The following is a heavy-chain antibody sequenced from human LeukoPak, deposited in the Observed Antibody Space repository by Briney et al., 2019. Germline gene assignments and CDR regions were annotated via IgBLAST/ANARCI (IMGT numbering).Heavy chain of an antibody. J-gene: IGHJ6*03. Sequence: GGSLRLSCAASGFTFDDYGMSWVRQAPGKGLEWVSGINWNGGSTGYADSVKGRFTISGDNAKNSLYLQMNSLRAEDTALYYCASSQGRGYCSGGSCYYYYYMDVWGKGTTVTVSS. CDR3: ASSQGRGYCSGGSCYYYYYMDV. CDR2: INWNGGST. CDR1: GFTFDDYG. V-gene: IGHV3-20*04. D-gene: IGHD2-15*01.